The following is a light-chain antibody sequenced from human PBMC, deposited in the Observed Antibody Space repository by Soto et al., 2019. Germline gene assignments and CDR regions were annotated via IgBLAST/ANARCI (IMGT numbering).Light chain of an antibody. J-gene: IGLJ2*01. CDR1: SCNIGNNP. Sequence: QLVLTQPPSASGTPGQRVTISCSGTSCNIGNNPFNSYQQLPGAAATILIYSNNQRPSGVPDRFSGAKSGTSASLASSGLQSEEEADYYCAAWDASLKGVVFGGGTKLTVL. V-gene: IGLV1-44*01. CDR2: SNN. CDR3: AAWDASLKGVV.